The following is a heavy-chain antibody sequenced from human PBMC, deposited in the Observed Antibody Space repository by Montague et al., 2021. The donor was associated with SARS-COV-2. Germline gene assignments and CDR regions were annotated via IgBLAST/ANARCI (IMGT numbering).Heavy chain of an antibody. D-gene: IGHD6-19*01. J-gene: IGHJ4*02. CDR1: GFTFNNYA. CDR3: VRASLIKARIAVAGTTVY. V-gene: IGHV3-30*09. Sequence: SLRLSCAASGFTFNNYATHWVRQAPGKGLEWVAIISYDGSNKYYADSVKGRFAISRDNSKNTLYLQMNSLSAEDTAVYYCVRASLIKARIAVAGTTVYWGQGTLVTISS. CDR2: ISYDGSNK.